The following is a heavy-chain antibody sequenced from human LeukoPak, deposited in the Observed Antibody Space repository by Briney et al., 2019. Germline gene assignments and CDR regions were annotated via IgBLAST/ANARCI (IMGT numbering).Heavy chain of an antibody. CDR3: AREGASSYIDY. D-gene: IGHD6-6*01. Sequence: SETLSLTCGVSGGSISTNYWSWIRQPPGGGLEWIGYIHFGGNTNNNPSLKSRVTISADRSKKEFSLKLRSVTAADTAVYYCAREGASSYIDYWGQGIWVTVSS. J-gene: IGHJ4*02. V-gene: IGHV4-59*01. CDR1: GGSISTNY. CDR2: IHFGGNT.